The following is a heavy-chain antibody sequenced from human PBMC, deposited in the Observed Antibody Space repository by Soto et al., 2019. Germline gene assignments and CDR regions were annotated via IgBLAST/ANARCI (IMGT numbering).Heavy chain of an antibody. Sequence: PGGSLRLSCAASGFTFSNAWMSWVRQAPGKGLEWVGRIKRKTDGVTTDYAAPVKGRFTISRDESKNTQYLQMNRLKTEATAVYYCTTGAPPSRGPIYCTNGVCYGMDVWGQGTTVPVSS. CDR3: TTGAPPSRGPIYCTNGVCYGMDV. CDR1: GFTFSNAW. CDR2: IKRKTDGVTT. D-gene: IGHD2-8*01. J-gene: IGHJ6*02. V-gene: IGHV3-15*01.